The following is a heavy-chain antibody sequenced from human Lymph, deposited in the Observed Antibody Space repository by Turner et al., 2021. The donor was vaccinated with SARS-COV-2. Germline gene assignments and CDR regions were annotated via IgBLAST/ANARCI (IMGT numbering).Heavy chain of an antibody. CDR2: IYSGGTT. Sequence: EVQLVETGGGLIQPGGSLRLSCAASGIIVSRNYMNWFRHAPGKGLEWVSVIYSGGTTYYADSVKGRFTISRDNSKNTLYLQMNSLRVEDTAVYYCARDLGTYGMDVWGQGTTVTVSS. V-gene: IGHV3-53*02. CDR3: ARDLGTYGMDV. CDR1: GIIVSRNY. D-gene: IGHD6-13*01. J-gene: IGHJ6*02.